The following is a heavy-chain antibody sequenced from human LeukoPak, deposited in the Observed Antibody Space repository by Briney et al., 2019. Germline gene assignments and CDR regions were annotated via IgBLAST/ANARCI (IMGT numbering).Heavy chain of an antibody. J-gene: IGHJ3*02. CDR2: IYWNDDK. V-gene: IGHV2-5*01. CDR1: GFSLSTSGVG. Sequence: SGPTLVKPTQTLTLTCTFSGFSLSTSGVGVGWIRQPPGKALEWLALIYWNDDKRYSPSLKSRLTITKDTSKNQVVLTMTNMDHVDTATYYCAHRRGSSDAFDIWGQGTMVTVSS. CDR3: AHRRGSSDAFDI. D-gene: IGHD2-15*01.